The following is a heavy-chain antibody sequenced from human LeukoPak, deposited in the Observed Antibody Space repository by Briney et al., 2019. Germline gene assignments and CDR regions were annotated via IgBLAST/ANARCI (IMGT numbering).Heavy chain of an antibody. D-gene: IGHD5-18*01. CDR3: ARGGYHAYYLDY. Sequence: PGGSLRLSCAASGFTFSSYSMNWVRQAPGKGLECVAYMSSSGISLYYADSVKGRFTISRDNAMNSLYLQMNSLRAEDTAVYYCARGGYHAYYLDYWGQGSLVTVSS. CDR2: MSSSGISL. J-gene: IGHJ4*02. V-gene: IGHV3-48*04. CDR1: GFTFSSYS.